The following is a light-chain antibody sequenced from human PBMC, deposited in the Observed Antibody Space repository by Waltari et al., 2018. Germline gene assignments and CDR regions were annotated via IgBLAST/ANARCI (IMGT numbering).Light chain of an antibody. CDR1: NNDIGSYNL. J-gene: IGLJ2*01. Sequence: QSALTQPASVSGSPGQSITISCTGTNNDIGSYNLVSWYQQHPGKAPKVIIFEVNKRPLGVSTRFSVSKSGNTASLTVSGLHPEDEADYYCCSYAGTPRVVFGGGTKLTVL. CDR3: CSYAGTPRVV. V-gene: IGLV2-23*02. CDR2: EVN.